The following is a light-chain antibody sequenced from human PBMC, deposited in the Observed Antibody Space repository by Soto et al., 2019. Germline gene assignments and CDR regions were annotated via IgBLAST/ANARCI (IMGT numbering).Light chain of an antibody. J-gene: IGKJ1*01. V-gene: IGKV1-9*01. CDR2: AAS. CDR3: QQLNSYPQT. Sequence: DIQLTQSPSFLSASVGDRVTITCRASQGISSYLAWYQQKPGKAPKLLIYAASTLQSGVPSRFSGSGSGTEFTITSSSLQPEDFVTYYCQQLNSYPQTFGRGTKVEIK. CDR1: QGISSY.